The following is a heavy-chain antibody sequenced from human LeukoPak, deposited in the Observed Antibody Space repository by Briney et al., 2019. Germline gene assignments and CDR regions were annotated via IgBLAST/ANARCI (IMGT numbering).Heavy chain of an antibody. V-gene: IGHV4-34*01. CDR2: INHSGST. J-gene: IGHJ4*02. CDR1: GGSSTGYY. D-gene: IGHD2-21*01. CDR3: ASRCGPGICGDY. Sequence: SETLSLTCAVYGGSSTGYYWSWIREPPGKGLEWIGEINHSGSTNYNPSLKSRVTISVDTSKNQFSLKLSSVTAAGTAVYYCASRCGPGICGDYWGQGTLVTVSS.